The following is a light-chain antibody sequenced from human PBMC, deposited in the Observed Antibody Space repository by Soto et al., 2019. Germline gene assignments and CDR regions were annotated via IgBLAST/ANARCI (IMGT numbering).Light chain of an antibody. CDR2: KVS. V-gene: IGKV1-5*03. CDR3: QQYNSYAGRT. CDR1: QNTRTW. J-gene: IGKJ1*01. Sequence: DILMTQSPSTLSASVGDRVTITCRASQNTRTWLAWYQQKAGKAPKLLITKVSSLEPGVPSRFSGSGSETDFTLTISSLQPDDFATYYCQQYNSYAGRTFGQGTKVEIK.